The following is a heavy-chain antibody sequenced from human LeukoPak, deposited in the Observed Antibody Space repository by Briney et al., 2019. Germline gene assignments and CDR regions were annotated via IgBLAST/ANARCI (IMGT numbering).Heavy chain of an antibody. CDR1: GYTFTSYD. Sequence: GASVKVSCKASGYTFTSYDINWVRQATGQGLEWMGWMNPNSGNTGYAQKFQGRVTMTRNTSISTAYMELSSLRSEDTAVYYCARADDTMVRGVIIYYMDVRGKGTTVTVSS. CDR2: MNPNSGNT. D-gene: IGHD3-10*01. CDR3: ARADDTMVRGVIIYYMDV. V-gene: IGHV1-8*01. J-gene: IGHJ6*03.